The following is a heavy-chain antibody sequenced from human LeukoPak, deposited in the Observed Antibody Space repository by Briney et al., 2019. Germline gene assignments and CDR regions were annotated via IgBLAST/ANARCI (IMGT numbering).Heavy chain of an antibody. CDR3: ARARSITMIVVDAGGDAFDI. D-gene: IGHD3-22*01. CDR1: GGSFSGYY. J-gene: IGHJ3*02. CDR2: INHSGST. V-gene: IGHV4-34*01. Sequence: SETLSLTCAVYGGSFSGYYWSWIRQPPGKGLEWIGEINHSGSTNYNPSLKSRVTISVDTSKNQFSLKLSSVTAADTAVYYCARARSITMIVVDAGGDAFDIWGQGTTVTVSS.